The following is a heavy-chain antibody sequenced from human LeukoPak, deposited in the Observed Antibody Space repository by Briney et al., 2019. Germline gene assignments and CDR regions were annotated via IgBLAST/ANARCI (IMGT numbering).Heavy chain of an antibody. CDR3: GRFGYVVGVDL. Sequence: GGSLRLSCPASGFSLSTYWVTWARQAPGTGLEWVANINPGGTETFYVEPVKGRFTISRDHAKTLVYLQMNRVRAEDSAVYHCGRFGYVVGVDLWGQGTLVAVSS. V-gene: IGHV3-7*01. D-gene: IGHD2-15*01. CDR1: GFSLSTYW. J-gene: IGHJ4*02. CDR2: INPGGTET.